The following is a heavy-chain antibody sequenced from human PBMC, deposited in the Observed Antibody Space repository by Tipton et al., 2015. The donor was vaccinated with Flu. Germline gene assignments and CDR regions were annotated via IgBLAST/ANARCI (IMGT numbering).Heavy chain of an antibody. CDR3: ARHVDRSWMLEF. CDR1: GGSINSSY. J-gene: IGHJ4*02. V-gene: IGHV4-59*07. Sequence: TLSLTCSVSGGSINSSYWSWIRQSPGKGLEWIGNIQYSGHTNYNPSLKSRVTIAVDTSKNQFSLQLSSVAAADTAVYYWARHVDRSWMLEFWGQGTLVTVSS. CDR2: IQYSGHT. D-gene: IGHD3-10*01.